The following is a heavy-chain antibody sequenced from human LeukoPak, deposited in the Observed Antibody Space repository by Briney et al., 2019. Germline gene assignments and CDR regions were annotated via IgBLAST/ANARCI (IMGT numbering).Heavy chain of an antibody. Sequence: ASVKVSCKASGYTFTGYYKHWVRQAPGQGLEWMGRINPNSGGTNYAQKFQGRVTMTRDTSISTAYMELSRLRSDDTVVYYCARDCDDYGDRWESDAFDIWGQGTMVTVSS. CDR2: INPNSGGT. V-gene: IGHV1-2*05. J-gene: IGHJ3*02. CDR3: ARDCDDYGDRWESDAFDI. D-gene: IGHD4-17*01. CDR1: GYTFTGYY.